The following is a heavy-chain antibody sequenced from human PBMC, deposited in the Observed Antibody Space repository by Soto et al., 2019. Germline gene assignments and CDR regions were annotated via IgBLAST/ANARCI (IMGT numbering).Heavy chain of an antibody. V-gene: IGHV1-69*02. CDR1: GGTFSSYT. J-gene: IGHJ1*01. Sequence: QVQLVQSGAEVKKPGSSVKFSCKASGGTFSSYTISWVRQAPGQGLEWMGRIIPILGIANYAQKFQGRVTITADKSTSTAYMELSSLRSEDTAVYYCATIAVAGKVEHWGQGTLVTVSS. D-gene: IGHD6-19*01. CDR2: IIPILGIA. CDR3: ATIAVAGKVEH.